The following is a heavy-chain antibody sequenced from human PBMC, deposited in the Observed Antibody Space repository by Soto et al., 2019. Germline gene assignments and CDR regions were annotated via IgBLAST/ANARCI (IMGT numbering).Heavy chain of an antibody. CDR3: ARSQGFLDY. D-gene: IGHD2-15*01. CDR2: TYYRSKWYN. V-gene: IGHV6-1*01. J-gene: IGHJ4*02. Sequence: SQALSLTCAIFRGSVSSNSPACNAITQSPSGGLEWLGRTYYRSKWYNEYAVSVKGRITVNPDTSKNQFSLQLNSVTPEDTAIYYCARSQGFLDYCGQGPLVTVS. CDR1: RGSVSSNSPA.